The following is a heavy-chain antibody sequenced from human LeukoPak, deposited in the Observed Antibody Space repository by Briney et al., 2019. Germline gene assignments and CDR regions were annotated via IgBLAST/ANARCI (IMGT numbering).Heavy chain of an antibody. D-gene: IGHD3-10*01. J-gene: IGHJ4*02. Sequence: GGSLRLSCAVSGFSIASYAMTWVRQAPGKGLEWVSLISASGGSTYYADSVKGRFTISRDNSKNTLYLQMNSLRVEDMAVYFCAKGVSGSSRYYFDYWGQGNLVTVSS. V-gene: IGHV3-23*01. CDR2: ISASGGST. CDR3: AKGVSGSSRYYFDY. CDR1: GFSIASYA.